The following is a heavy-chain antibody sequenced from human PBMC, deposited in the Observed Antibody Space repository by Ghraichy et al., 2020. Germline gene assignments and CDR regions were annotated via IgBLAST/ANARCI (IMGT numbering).Heavy chain of an antibody. D-gene: IGHD2-2*02. V-gene: IGHV4-34*01. CDR3: ARAPNLYCSSTSCYRYYGMDV. J-gene: IGHJ6*02. CDR1: GGSFSGYY. Sequence: TLSLTCAVYGGSFSGYYWSWIRQPPGKGLEWIGEINHSGSTNYNPSLKSRVTISVDTSKNQFSLKLSSVTAADTAVYYCARAPNLYCSSTSCYRYYGMDVWGQGTTVTVSS. CDR2: INHSGST.